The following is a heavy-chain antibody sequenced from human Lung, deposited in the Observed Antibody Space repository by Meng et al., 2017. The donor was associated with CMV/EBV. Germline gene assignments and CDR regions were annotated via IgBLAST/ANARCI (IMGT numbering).Heavy chain of an antibody. CDR2: IIPIFGTA. CDR1: GTFSSYA. J-gene: IGHJ4*02. D-gene: IGHD4-17*01. V-gene: IGHV1-69*05. Sequence: GTFSSYAISWVRQAPGQGLEWMGEIIPIFGTANYAQKFQGRVTITTDESTSTAYMELSSLRSEDTAVYYCARVRSRDYGDFYAHFDYWGQGTLVTVSS. CDR3: ARVRSRDYGDFYAHFDY.